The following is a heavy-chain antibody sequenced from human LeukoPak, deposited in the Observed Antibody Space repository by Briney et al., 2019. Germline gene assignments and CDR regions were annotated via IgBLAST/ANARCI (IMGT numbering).Heavy chain of an antibody. J-gene: IGHJ5*02. CDR2: VSSSGSTI. Sequence: GGSLRLSCAASGFTFSDYYMSWIRQAPGKGLEWVSYVSSSGSTIYYADSVKGRFTISRDNAKNSLYLQMNSLRAEDTAVYYCARDQGSWPTKRFDPWGQGTLVTVSS. CDR1: GFTFSDYY. CDR3: ARDQGSWPTKRFDP. V-gene: IGHV3-11*04. D-gene: IGHD6-13*01.